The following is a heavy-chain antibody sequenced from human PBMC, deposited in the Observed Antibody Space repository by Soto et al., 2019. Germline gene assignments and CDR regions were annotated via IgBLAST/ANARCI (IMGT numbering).Heavy chain of an antibody. J-gene: IGHJ4*02. V-gene: IGHV3-30*04. Sequence: LRLSCAASGFTFSNYTMHWVRQAPGKGLEWVALISYDEIDKYFADAVKGRFTISRDNSKNTLYLQMDSLRAEDTAVYYCAGRSGSSDYWGRGTLVTVSS. CDR3: AGRSGSSDY. CDR2: ISYDEIDK. D-gene: IGHD3-10*01. CDR1: GFTFSNYT.